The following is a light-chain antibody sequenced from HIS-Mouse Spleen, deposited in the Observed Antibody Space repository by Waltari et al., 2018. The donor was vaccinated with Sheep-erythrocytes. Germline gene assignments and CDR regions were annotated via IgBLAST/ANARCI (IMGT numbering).Light chain of an antibody. CDR3: QQFNNYPRT. Sequence: AIQLTQSPSSLSASVGDRVTITCQASQGISSALACYLQKQGKAPQLLIYDASSLESGVPSRFSGSGSGTDFTLTNSSLQPEDFATYYCQQFNNYPRTFGQGTKVEIK. CDR2: DAS. CDR1: QGISSA. V-gene: IGKV1-13*01. J-gene: IGKJ1*01.